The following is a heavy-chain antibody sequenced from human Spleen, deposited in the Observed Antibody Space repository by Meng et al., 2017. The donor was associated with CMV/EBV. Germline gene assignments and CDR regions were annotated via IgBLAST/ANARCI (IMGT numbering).Heavy chain of an antibody. CDR3: AKDGWQQSYYFDH. D-gene: IGHD6-13*01. CDR1: GYIFKGYA. V-gene: IGHV1-3*01. CDR2: INAGNGDT. J-gene: IGHJ4*02. Sequence: KTSGYIFKGYAMHWVRQAPGQRLEWMGWINAGNGDTEYSQKFQGRVTITRDTSASIGYMEVSSLRFEDTAVYYCAKDGWQQSYYFDHWGQGALVTVSS.